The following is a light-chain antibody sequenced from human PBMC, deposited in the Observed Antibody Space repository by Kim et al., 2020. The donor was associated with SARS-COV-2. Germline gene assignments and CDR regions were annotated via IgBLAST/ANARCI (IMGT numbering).Light chain of an antibody. V-gene: IGLV3-1*01. J-gene: IGLJ1*01. CDR1: KLGDKY. Sequence: SSELTQPPSVSVSLGQTASITCSGDKLGDKYACWYQQKPGQSPVLVIYQDTKRPSGIPERFSGSNSGNTATLTISGTQAMDEADYYCQAWDSSTGVFGTG. CDR2: QDT. CDR3: QAWDSSTGV.